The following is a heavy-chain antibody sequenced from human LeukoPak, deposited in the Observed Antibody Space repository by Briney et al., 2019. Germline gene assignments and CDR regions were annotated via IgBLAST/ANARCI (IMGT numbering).Heavy chain of an antibody. CDR3: ARPPRHDFDDSRVHDAFDI. CDR2: IYYSGSI. Sequence: PSETLSLTCTVSGDSISSSRYYWGWIRQPPGKGLEWIGSIYYSGSIWYHPSLKSRVTISVDTSKNQFSLKLTPVTAADTAVYYCARPPRHDFDDSRVHDAFDIWGQGTMVTVSS. J-gene: IGHJ3*02. D-gene: IGHD2-15*01. CDR1: GDSISSSRYY. V-gene: IGHV4-39*01.